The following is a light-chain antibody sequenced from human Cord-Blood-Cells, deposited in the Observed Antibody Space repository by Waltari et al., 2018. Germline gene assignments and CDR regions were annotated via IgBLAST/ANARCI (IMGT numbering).Light chain of an antibody. CDR3: QQYDNLPLT. CDR1: QDISNY. V-gene: IGKV1-33*01. Sequence: DIQMPQSPAPLTAAVGDRVNITCQASQDISNYLNWYQQKPGKAPKLLIYDASNLETGVPSRFSGSGSGTDFTFTISSLQPEDIATYYCQQYDNLPLTFGGGTKVEIK. CDR2: DAS. J-gene: IGKJ4*01.